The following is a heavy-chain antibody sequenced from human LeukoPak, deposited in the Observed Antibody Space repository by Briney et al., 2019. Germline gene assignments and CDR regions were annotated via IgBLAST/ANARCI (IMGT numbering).Heavy chain of an antibody. J-gene: IGHJ4*02. CDR1: GYTFTSYD. D-gene: IGHD3-10*01. CDR2: MNPNSGNT. V-gene: IGHV1-8*01. Sequence: ASVKVSCKASGYTFTSYDINWVRQATGQGLEWMGWMNPNSGNTGYAQKFQGRVTMTRNTSISTAYMELSSLRSEDTAVYYCAGGDRVRGVILGYWGQGTLVTVSS. CDR3: AGGDRVRGVILGY.